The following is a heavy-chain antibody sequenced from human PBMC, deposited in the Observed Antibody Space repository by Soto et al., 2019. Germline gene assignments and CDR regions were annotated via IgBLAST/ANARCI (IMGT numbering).Heavy chain of an antibody. CDR2: IFPTGST. D-gene: IGHD6-19*01. V-gene: IGHV4-4*02. CDR3: ARDGLSGRPIGWFDP. Sequence: PSETLSLTCAVSGDSINNNKWWSWVRQPPGKGLEWIGEIFPTGSTNYNESLKSRVTISLDKSKNQFSLNLTSVTAADTAVYYCARDGLSGRPIGWFDPWGQGTLVTVSS. J-gene: IGHJ5*02. CDR1: GDSINNNKW.